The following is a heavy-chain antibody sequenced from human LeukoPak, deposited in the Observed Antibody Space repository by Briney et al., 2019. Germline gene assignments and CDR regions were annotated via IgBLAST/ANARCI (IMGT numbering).Heavy chain of an antibody. D-gene: IGHD6-13*01. Sequence: QAGGSLRLSCVASGFTFSSSDMHWVRQATGKGLEWVSAIGTAGDTYYPGSVKGRFTISRENAKNSLYLQMNSLRVGDTAVYYCARDRWTIAAAGTEPFDYWGQGTLVTVSS. CDR1: GFTFSSSD. CDR2: IGTAGDT. V-gene: IGHV3-13*01. CDR3: ARDRWTIAAAGTEPFDY. J-gene: IGHJ4*02.